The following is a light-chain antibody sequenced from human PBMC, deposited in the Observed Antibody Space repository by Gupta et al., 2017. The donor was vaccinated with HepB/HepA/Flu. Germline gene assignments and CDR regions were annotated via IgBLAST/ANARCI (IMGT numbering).Light chain of an antibody. CDR2: GAS. Sequence: DIQLTQSPSSLSASIGDRVTITCRASQNINNNLSWYQQKLGKAPKLLIYGASSVQSGVPSRFSGSGSGTDFTLTSSRRQPDDFGTYYWLQSFGPETFGHGTKVDI. V-gene: IGKV1-39*01. CDR1: QNINNN. J-gene: IGKJ3*01. CDR3: LQSFGPET.